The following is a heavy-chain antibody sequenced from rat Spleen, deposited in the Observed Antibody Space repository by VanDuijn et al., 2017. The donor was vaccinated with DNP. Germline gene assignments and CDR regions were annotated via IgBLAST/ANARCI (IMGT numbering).Heavy chain of an antibody. CDR2: IGTGGTT. Sequence: QVQLKESGPGLVQPSQTLSLTCTVAGFSLTNYNVHWVRQPPGKGLEWMGIIGTGGTTEYNPILKSRLSISRDTSKSQVFLRMNSLQSEDTATYYCARDWDGYNIDYWGQGVMVTVSS. CDR1: GFSLTNYN. V-gene: IGHV2-30*01. J-gene: IGHJ2*01. CDR3: ARDWDGYNIDY. D-gene: IGHD4-1*01.